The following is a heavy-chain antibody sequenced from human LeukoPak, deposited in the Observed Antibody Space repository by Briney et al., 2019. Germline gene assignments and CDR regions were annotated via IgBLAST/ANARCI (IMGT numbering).Heavy chain of an antibody. V-gene: IGHV4-30-2*01. J-gene: IGHJ4*02. CDR1: GGSIGIRGYS. CDR3: ARRVAGAGTSYFDL. D-gene: IGHD6-13*01. CDR2: IHQSGNT. Sequence: PSETLSLTCAVSGGSIGIRGYSWSWIQQPPGRGLEWMRYIHQSGNTYYNPSLQSRVTISIDTSNNHYSLNLTSVTAADTAVYFCARRVAGAGTSYFDLWGQGTPVTVSS.